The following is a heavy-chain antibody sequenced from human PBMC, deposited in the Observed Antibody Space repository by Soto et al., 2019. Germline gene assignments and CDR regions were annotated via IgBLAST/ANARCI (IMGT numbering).Heavy chain of an antibody. V-gene: IGHV3-23*01. CDR3: AVEYSSPFDY. CDR1: GFTFSSHA. Sequence: GGSLRLSCTASGFTFSSHAMSWVRQAPGKGLEWVSDITYSGGNTNYADSVKGRFTISRDNSKNTLYLQMNSLRAEDTAVYYCAVEYSSPFDYWGQGTLVTVSS. J-gene: IGHJ4*02. D-gene: IGHD6-6*01. CDR2: ITYSGGNT.